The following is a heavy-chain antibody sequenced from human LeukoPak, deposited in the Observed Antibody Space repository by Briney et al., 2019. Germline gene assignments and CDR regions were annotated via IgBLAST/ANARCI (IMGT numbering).Heavy chain of an antibody. CDR1: GFTFSSYA. D-gene: IGHD5-18*01. V-gene: IGHV3-23*01. Sequence: GGSLRLSCAASGFTFSSYAMSWVRQAPGKGLEWVSAISGSGGSTYYADSVKGRFTISRDNSKNTLYLQMNSLRAEDTAVYYCAKGLTIYSYALGGFDYWGQGTLVTVSS. J-gene: IGHJ4*02. CDR3: AKGLTIYSYALGGFDY. CDR2: ISGSGGST.